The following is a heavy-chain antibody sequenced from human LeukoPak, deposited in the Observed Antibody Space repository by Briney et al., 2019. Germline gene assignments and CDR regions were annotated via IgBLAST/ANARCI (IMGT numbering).Heavy chain of an antibody. V-gene: IGHV4-59*01. J-gene: IGHJ3*02. D-gene: IGHD2-21*02. CDR3: AREAPYCGGDCYSGGRAFDI. Sequence: SETLSLTCTVSGGSISSYYWSWIRQPPGKGLEWIGYIYYSGSTNYNPSLKSRVTISVDTSKNQFSLKLSSVTAADTAVYYCAREAPYCGGDCYSGGRAFDIWGQGTMVTVSS. CDR2: IYYSGST. CDR1: GGSISSYY.